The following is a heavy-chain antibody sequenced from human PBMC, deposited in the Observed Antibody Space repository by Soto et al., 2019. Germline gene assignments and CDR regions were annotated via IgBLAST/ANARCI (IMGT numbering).Heavy chain of an antibody. J-gene: IGHJ6*02. Sequence: QVQLQESGPGLVKPSQTLSLTCTVSGGSISSGGYYWSWIRQHPGKGLEWIGYIYYSGSTYYNPSRKSRVTISVDTSKNQFSLKLSYVTAADTAVYYCARERGRDVLRYFDWSPPGGEGMDVWGQGTTVTVSS. CDR1: GGSISSGGYY. D-gene: IGHD3-9*01. V-gene: IGHV4-31*03. CDR2: IYYSGST. CDR3: ARERGRDVLRYFDWSPPGGEGMDV.